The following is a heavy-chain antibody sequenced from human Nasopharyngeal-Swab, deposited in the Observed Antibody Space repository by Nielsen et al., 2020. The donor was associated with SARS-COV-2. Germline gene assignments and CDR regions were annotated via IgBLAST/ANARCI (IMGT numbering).Heavy chain of an antibody. V-gene: IGHV3-74*01. J-gene: IGHJ4*02. Sequence: GESLKISCAASGFTFSSYWMHWVRQAPGKGLVWVSRINSDGSSTSYADSVKGRFTISRDNAKNTLYLQMNSLRAEDTAVYYCARVPYSGSRGVGYWGQGTLVTVPS. CDR3: ARVPYSGSRGVGY. D-gene: IGHD1-26*01. CDR2: INSDGSST. CDR1: GFTFSSYW.